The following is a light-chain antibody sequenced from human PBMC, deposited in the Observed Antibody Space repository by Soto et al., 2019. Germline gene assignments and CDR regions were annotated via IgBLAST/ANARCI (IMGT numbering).Light chain of an antibody. J-gene: IGLJ1*01. CDR3: SSYTTSSSYV. V-gene: IGLV2-14*01. Sequence: QSVLTQPASVSGSPGQSITISCTGTSSDVGGYIYVSWYQQHPGKAPKLMIYDVTSRPSGVSYRFSGSKSGNTASLTISGLQAEDEADYYCSSYTTSSSYVFGNGTKATVL. CDR1: SSDVGGYIY. CDR2: DVT.